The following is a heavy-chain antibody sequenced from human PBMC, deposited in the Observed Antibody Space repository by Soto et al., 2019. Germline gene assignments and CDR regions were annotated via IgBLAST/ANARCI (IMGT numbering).Heavy chain of an antibody. D-gene: IGHD3-22*01. CDR3: ARMNYYETSGYPFDY. CDR2: IYFRGTT. V-gene: IGHV4-59*01. J-gene: IGHJ4*02. CDR1: GGSISSYY. Sequence: SETLSLTCTVPGGSISSYYWSWIRYPPGKGLEWIGYIYFRGTTNYNPSLKSRVTMSADTSKNQFSLKLNSVTAADTAVYYCARMNYYETSGYPFDYWGQGMMVTV.